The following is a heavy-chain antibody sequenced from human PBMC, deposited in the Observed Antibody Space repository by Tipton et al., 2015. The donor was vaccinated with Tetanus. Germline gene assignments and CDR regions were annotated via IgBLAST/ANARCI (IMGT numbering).Heavy chain of an antibody. CDR3: ARVFIAVAGHNWFDP. V-gene: IGHV1-46*01. CDR1: GYTFTGYY. Sequence: QLEQSGAEVKKPGASVKVSCKASGYTFTGYYMHWVRQAPGQGLEWMGIINPSGGSTSYAQKFQGRVTMTRDTSTSTVYMELSSLRSEDTAVYCCARVFIAVAGHNWFDPWGQGTLVTVSS. CDR2: INPSGGST. J-gene: IGHJ5*02. D-gene: IGHD6-19*01.